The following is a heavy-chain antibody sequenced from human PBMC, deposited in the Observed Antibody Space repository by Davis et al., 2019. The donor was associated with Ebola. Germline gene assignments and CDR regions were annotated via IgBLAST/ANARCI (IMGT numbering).Heavy chain of an antibody. CDR2: ISAYNGNT. V-gene: IGHV1-18*01. Sequence: ASVKVSCKASGYTFTSYAMHWVRQAPGQRLEWMGWISAYNGNTNYAQKLQGRVTMTTDTSTSTAYMELRSLRSDDTAVYYCAREFKSIAVAGTGFDYWGQGTLVTVSS. D-gene: IGHD6-19*01. J-gene: IGHJ4*02. CDR1: GYTFTSYA. CDR3: AREFKSIAVAGTGFDY.